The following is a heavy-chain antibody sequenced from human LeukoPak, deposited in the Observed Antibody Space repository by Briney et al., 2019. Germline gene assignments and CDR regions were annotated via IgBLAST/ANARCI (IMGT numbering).Heavy chain of an antibody. CDR2: IHRDGRT. CDR3: VKTDIYFNPIDY. D-gene: IGHD3-9*01. V-gene: IGHV4-4*02. Sequence: SETLSLTCAVSGVSISTSEWWIWVRRPPGQGLEWIGEIHRDGRTRYNPSLTSRVTMSMDYSKNQFSLNVRFVTAADTAIYYCVKTDIYFNPIDYWGPGSLVTVSS. CDR1: GVSISTSEW. J-gene: IGHJ4*02.